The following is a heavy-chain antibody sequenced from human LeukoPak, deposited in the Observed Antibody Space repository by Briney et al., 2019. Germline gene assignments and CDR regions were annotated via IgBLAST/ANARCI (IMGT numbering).Heavy chain of an antibody. CDR1: GFTFSNYA. D-gene: IGHD2-21*02. Sequence: GGSLRLSCAASGFTFSNYAMSWVRQAPGKGLEWLSAISSTASSTYYVDSVKGRFTVSRDNSDNTVFLQMESLRAEDTAVYYCARGRKYCGGACYFYYFDYWGQGTLVTVSS. V-gene: IGHV3-23*01. J-gene: IGHJ4*02. CDR2: ISSTASST. CDR3: ARGRKYCGGACYFYYFDY.